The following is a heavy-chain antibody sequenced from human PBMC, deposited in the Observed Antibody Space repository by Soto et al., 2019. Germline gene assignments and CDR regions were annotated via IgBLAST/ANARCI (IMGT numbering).Heavy chain of an antibody. D-gene: IGHD4-17*01. Sequence: PSETLSLTCTVSDDSIYTYYWSWIRQPAGKGLEWIGRIYTNGSTNSKPSLRSRLTMSVDRSKHQLSLKLSSVTAADTAVYYCARDRTVDYVDYYFDYWGRGTLVTAPQ. V-gene: IGHV4-4*07. J-gene: IGHJ4*02. CDR2: IYTNGST. CDR1: DDSIYTYY. CDR3: ARDRTVDYVDYYFDY.